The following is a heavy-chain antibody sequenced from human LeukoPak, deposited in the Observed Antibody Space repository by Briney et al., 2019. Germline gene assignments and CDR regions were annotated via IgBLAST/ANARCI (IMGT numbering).Heavy chain of an antibody. D-gene: IGHD6-13*01. Sequence: GGSLRLSWKASGFTFSSYVMHLVRQAPGEGLEWVGVIWYEGINKYYADSVKGRFTISRDNSKNTLYLQMNSLRAEDTAVYYCARGGALGSLGYWGQGILVAVSS. CDR2: IWYEGINK. CDR1: GFTFSSYV. V-gene: IGHV3-33*01. J-gene: IGHJ4*02. CDR3: ARGGALGSLGY.